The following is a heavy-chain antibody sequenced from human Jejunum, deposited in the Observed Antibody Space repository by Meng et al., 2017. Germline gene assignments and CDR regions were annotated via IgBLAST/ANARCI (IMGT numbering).Heavy chain of an antibody. CDR2: IHSSGIT. CDR1: GGSLTGYY. Sequence: SETLSLTCAVSGGSLTGYYWSWIRQAPEKGLEYIGDIHSSGITTYMPSLRGRLTLSKGTSNTQISLTLLSVTAADTATYYCVRRRSGASALFHLWGPGTVVTVSS. J-gene: IGHJ5*02. CDR3: VRRRSGASALFHL. V-gene: IGHV4-34*01. D-gene: IGHD2-15*01.